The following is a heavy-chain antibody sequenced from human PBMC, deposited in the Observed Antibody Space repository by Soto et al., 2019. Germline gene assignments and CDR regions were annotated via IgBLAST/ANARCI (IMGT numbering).Heavy chain of an antibody. Sequence: KVSCKASGYSISAYYIHWVRQAPGQGLEWMGWIDPKNGGTVSAQKFQGRLTMTRDTSISTVYMGLSGLTSDDTAVYYCCRHWNYDIGDLTLDYWGQGTLVTVSS. V-gene: IGHV1-2*02. D-gene: IGHD1-7*01. CDR2: IDPKNGGT. CDR3: CRHWNYDIGDLTLDY. J-gene: IGHJ4*02. CDR1: GYSISAYY.